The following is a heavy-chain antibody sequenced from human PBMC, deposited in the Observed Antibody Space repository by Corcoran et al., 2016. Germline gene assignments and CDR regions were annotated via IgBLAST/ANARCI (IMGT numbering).Heavy chain of an antibody. CDR1: GFTFSSYW. V-gene: IGHV3-7*01. D-gene: IGHD5-12*01. Sequence: EVQLVESGGGLVQPGGSLRLSCAASGFTFSSYWMSWVRQAPGKGLEWVANIKQDGSEKYYVDSVKGRFTISRDNAKNSLYLQMNSLRAEDTAVYYCARVAWLQLRAAFDIWGQGTMVTVSS. CDR3: ARVAWLQLRAAFDI. J-gene: IGHJ3*02. CDR2: IKQDGSEK.